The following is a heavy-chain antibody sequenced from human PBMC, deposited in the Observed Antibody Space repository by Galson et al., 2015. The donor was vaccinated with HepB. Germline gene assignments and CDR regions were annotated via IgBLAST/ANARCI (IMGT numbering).Heavy chain of an antibody. CDR3: ARSSIIVVGKHPREAFNT. J-gene: IGHJ3*02. CDR2: FIPISRTT. Sequence: SVKVSCKASGDLFSGYALSWVRQAPGQGLEWVGVFIPISRTTSYAQKFQGRVTITADESTSTAYMDLSSLRSEDTAVYYCARSSIIVVGKHPREAFNTLGQVTMVAVSS. V-gene: IGHV1-69*13. D-gene: IGHD2-15*01. CDR1: GDLFSGYA.